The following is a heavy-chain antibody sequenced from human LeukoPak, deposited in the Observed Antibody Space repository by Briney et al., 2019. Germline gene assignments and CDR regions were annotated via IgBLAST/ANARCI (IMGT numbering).Heavy chain of an antibody. CDR2: INPNSGGT. D-gene: IGHD3-10*02. J-gene: IGHJ6*04. CDR3: AELGITMIGGV. CDR1: GYTFTDYY. V-gene: IGHV1-2*02. Sequence: GASVTVSCKASGYTFTDYYIHWVRQAPGQGLEWMGWINPNSGGTNYAQRFQGRVTMTRDTSISTLYMELSRLRAEDTAVYYCAELGITMIGGVWGKGTTVTISS.